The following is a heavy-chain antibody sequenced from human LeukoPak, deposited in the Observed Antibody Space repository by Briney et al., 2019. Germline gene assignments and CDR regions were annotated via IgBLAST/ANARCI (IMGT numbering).Heavy chain of an antibody. CDR2: ISGSGGST. V-gene: IGHV3-23*01. Sequence: GGSLRLSCAASGFTFSSYAMSWVRQAPGKGLEWVSAISGSGGSTYYADSVKGRFTISRDNCKNTLYLQMNSLRAEDTAVYYCAISWSSTTRYGSSSKAFDYWGQGTLVTVSS. J-gene: IGHJ4*02. CDR1: GFTFSSYA. CDR3: AISWSSTTRYGSSSKAFDY. D-gene: IGHD6-6*01.